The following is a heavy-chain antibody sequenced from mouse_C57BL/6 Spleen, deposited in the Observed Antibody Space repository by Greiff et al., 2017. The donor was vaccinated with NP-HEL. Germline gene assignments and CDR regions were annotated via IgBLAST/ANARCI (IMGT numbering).Heavy chain of an antibody. CDR2: ISDGGSYT. CDR1: GFTFSSYA. J-gene: IGHJ4*01. D-gene: IGHD4-1*01. Sequence: EVHLVESGGGLVKPGGSLKLSCAASGFTFSSYAMSWVRQTPEKRLEWVATISDGGSYTYYPDNVKGRFTISRDNAKNNLYLQMSHLKSEDTAMYYCARDPDWEGAMDYWGQGTSVTVSS. V-gene: IGHV5-4*01. CDR3: ARDPDWEGAMDY.